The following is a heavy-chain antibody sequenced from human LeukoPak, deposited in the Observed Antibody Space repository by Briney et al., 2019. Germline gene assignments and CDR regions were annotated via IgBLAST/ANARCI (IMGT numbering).Heavy chain of an antibody. V-gene: IGHV3-30*02. Sequence: GGSLRLSCAASGVTFSSYGMHWGRQAPGKGLEGVAFIRYDGSNKYYADSVKGRFTISRDNSKNTLYLQMNSLRAEDTAVYYCARDEGITRGFDYWGQGTLVTVSS. CDR3: ARDEGITRGFDY. CDR1: GVTFSSYG. CDR2: IRYDGSNK. J-gene: IGHJ4*02. D-gene: IGHD1-14*01.